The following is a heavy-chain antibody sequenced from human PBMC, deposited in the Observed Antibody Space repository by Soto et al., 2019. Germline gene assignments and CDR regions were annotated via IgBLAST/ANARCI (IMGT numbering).Heavy chain of an antibody. J-gene: IGHJ6*02. Sequence: QVQLVQSGAEVKKPGSSVKVSCKASGGTFSSYAISWVRQAPGQGLEWMGGIIPIFGTANYAQKFQGRVTITADESTSTAYMELISLRSEDTAVYYCARGGNDYGDYRENGMDVWGQGTTVTVSS. V-gene: IGHV1-69*12. CDR1: GGTFSSYA. D-gene: IGHD4-17*01. CDR2: IIPIFGTA. CDR3: ARGGNDYGDYRENGMDV.